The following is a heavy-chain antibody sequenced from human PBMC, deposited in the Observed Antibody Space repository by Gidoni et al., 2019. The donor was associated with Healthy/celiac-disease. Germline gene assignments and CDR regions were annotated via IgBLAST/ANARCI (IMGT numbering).Heavy chain of an antibody. V-gene: IGHV4-39*01. Sequence: QLQLQESGPGLVKPSETLSLTCTVSGGSISSSSYYWGWIRQPPGKGLEWIGSIYYSGSTYYNPSLKSRVTISVDTSKNQFSLKLSSVTAADTAVYYCARHSSPHHPELFGEAPFDYWGQGTLVTVSS. CDR2: IYYSGST. D-gene: IGHD3-10*01. CDR3: ARHSSPHHPELFGEAPFDY. J-gene: IGHJ4*02. CDR1: GGSISSSSYY.